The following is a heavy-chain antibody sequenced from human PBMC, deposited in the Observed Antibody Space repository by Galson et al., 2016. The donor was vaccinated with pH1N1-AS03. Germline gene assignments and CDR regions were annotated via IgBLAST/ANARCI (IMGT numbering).Heavy chain of an antibody. CDR1: AFTFSTYS. Sequence: SLRLSCAASAFTFSTYSMNWVRQAPGKGLEWVSFISRSGNYIYYEDSVKGRFTIYRDNAKNSLYLQMNSLRAEDPAVYFCVGALPGSSGTHPSTFDYWGQGTLVIVSS. V-gene: IGHV3-21*01. CDR3: VGALPGSSGTHPSTFDY. CDR2: ISRSGNYI. D-gene: IGHD3-10*01. J-gene: IGHJ4*02.